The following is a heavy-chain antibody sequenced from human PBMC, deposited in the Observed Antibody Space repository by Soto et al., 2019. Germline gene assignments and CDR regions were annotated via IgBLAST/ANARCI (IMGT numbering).Heavy chain of an antibody. CDR2: INYSGST. CDR3: ARENYYDLDY. Sequence: PSETLSLTCTVSSGSISSYNWNWVRQPPGKGLEWIGFINYSGSTHYNPSLKSRVTISLDTSKNQFSLKLNSVTAADTAVYYCARENYYDLDYWGQGPLVPVSP. D-gene: IGHD3-22*01. J-gene: IGHJ4*02. V-gene: IGHV4-59*01. CDR1: SGSISSYN.